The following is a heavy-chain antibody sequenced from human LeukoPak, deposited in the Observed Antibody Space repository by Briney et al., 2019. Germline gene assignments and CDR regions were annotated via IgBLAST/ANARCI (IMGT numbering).Heavy chain of an antibody. V-gene: IGHV4-59*01. CDR1: GDSISGYY. J-gene: IGHJ4*02. D-gene: IGHD1-26*01. CDR3: ARGGSYHGY. Sequence: SETLSLTCTVSGDSISGYYWSWIRQPPGKGLEWIGSIYYSGTTNHNPSPKSRVTISVDTSKNQFSLKLSSVTAADTATYYCARGGSYHGYWGQGTLVTVSS. CDR2: IYYSGTT.